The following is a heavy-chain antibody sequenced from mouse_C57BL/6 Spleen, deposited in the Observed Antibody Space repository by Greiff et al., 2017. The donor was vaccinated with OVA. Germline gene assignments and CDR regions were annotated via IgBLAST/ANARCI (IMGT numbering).Heavy chain of an antibody. Sequence: EVKVVESGEGLVKPGGSLKLSCAASGFTFSSYAMSWVRQTPEKRLEWVAYISSGGDYIYYADTVKGRFTISRDNARNTLYLLMSSLKSEDTDMYYCTRVKGYFDYWGQGTTLTVSS. V-gene: IGHV5-9-1*02. D-gene: IGHD1-3*01. CDR2: ISSGGDYI. CDR3: TRVKGYFDY. J-gene: IGHJ2*01. CDR1: GFTFSSYA.